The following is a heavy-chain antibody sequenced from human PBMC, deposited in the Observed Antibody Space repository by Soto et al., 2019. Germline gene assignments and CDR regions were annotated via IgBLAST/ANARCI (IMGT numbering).Heavy chain of an antibody. CDR2: IDPSDSDT. Sequence: LGESLKISCKGSGYSFPNYWITWVRQMPGKGLEWMGRIDPSDSDTNYSPSFQGHVTITVDKSISTAYLQWSSLKASDTAMYYCTSYGSGIYYYYGMDVWGQGTTVTVSS. V-gene: IGHV5-10-1*01. CDR3: TSYGSGIYYYYGMDV. CDR1: GYSFPNYW. D-gene: IGHD3-10*01. J-gene: IGHJ6*02.